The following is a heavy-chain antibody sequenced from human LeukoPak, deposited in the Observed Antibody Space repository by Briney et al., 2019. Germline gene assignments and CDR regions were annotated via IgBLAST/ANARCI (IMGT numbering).Heavy chain of an antibody. Sequence: GGSLRLSCAASGYTFSSYDMSWVRQAPGKGLEWVSSISASGGSTYYAESVKGRFTISRDNSKNTLFLQMNRLRAEDTAVYYCAKDVIGRAGTTDYWGQGTLVTVSS. CDR2: ISASGGST. V-gene: IGHV3-23*01. D-gene: IGHD1-7*01. J-gene: IGHJ4*02. CDR3: AKDVIGRAGTTDY. CDR1: GYTFSSYD.